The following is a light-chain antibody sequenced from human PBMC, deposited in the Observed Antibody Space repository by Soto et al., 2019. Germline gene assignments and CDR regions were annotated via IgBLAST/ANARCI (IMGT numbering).Light chain of an antibody. CDR2: EGS. V-gene: IGLV2-23*01. CDR1: SSDVGSYNL. J-gene: IGLJ1*01. CDR3: CSYASSGTYV. Sequence: QSALTRPASVSGSPGQSITISCTGTSSDVGSYNLVSWYQQHPGKAPKLMIYEGSKRPSGISSRFSGSKSGNTASLTISGLQAEDEADFYCCSYASSGTYVFGTGTKVTVL.